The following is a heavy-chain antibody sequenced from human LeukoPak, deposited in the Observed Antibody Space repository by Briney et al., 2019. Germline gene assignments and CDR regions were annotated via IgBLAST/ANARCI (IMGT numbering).Heavy chain of an antibody. D-gene: IGHD2-2*01. CDR1: GFTFSYYA. V-gene: IGHV3-7*01. CDR2: IKQDGSEK. CDR3: ARDPADIVVVPAASGYYYYMDV. Sequence: PGRSLRLSCAASGFTFSYYAMHWVRQAPGKGLEWVANIKQDGSEKYYVDSVKGRFTISRDNAKNSLYLQMNSLRAEDTAVYYCARDPADIVVVPAASGYYYYMDVWGKGTTVTVSS. J-gene: IGHJ6*03.